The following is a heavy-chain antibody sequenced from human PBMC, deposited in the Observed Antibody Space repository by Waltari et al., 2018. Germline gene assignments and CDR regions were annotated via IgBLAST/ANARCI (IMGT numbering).Heavy chain of an antibody. V-gene: IGHV3-30-3*01. CDR3: ARDGYPVIATTYYFDY. Sequence: QVQLVESGGGVVQPGRSLRLSCAASGFTFSSYAMHCVRQAPGKGLEWGAVISYDGSNKYYADSVKGRFTISRDNSKNTLYLQMNSLRAEDTAVYYCARDGYPVIATTYYFDYWGQGTLVTVSS. J-gene: IGHJ4*02. CDR1: GFTFSSYA. D-gene: IGHD2-21*01. CDR2: ISYDGSNK.